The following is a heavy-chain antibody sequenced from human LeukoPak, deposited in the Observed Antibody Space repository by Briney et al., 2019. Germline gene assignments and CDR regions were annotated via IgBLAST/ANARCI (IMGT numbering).Heavy chain of an antibody. CDR3: AKDLTEYYDSSGYPGY. CDR1: GFTVSSNY. CDR2: IYSGGST. Sequence: PGGSLRLSCAASGFTVSSNYMSWVRQAPGKGLEWVSVIYSGGSTYYADSVKGRFTISRDNSKNTLYLQMNSLRAEDTAVYYCAKDLTEYYDSSGYPGYWGQGTLVTVSS. V-gene: IGHV3-66*02. J-gene: IGHJ4*02. D-gene: IGHD3-22*01.